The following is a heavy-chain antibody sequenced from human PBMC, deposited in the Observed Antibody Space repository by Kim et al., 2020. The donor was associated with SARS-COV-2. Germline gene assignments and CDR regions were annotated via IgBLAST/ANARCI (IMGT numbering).Heavy chain of an antibody. D-gene: IGHD6-19*01. Sequence: GESLKISCKGSGYSFTSYWIGWVHQMPGKGLEWMGIIYPGDSDTRYSPSFQGQVTISADKSISTAYLQWSSLKASDTAMYYCARVLAVAGTRPFIDAFDIWGQGTMVTVSS. CDR2: IYPGDSDT. J-gene: IGHJ3*02. V-gene: IGHV5-51*07. CDR3: ARVLAVAGTRPFIDAFDI. CDR1: GYSFTSYW.